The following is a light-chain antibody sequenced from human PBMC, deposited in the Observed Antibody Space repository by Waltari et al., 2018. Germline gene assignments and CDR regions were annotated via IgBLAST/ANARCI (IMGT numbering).Light chain of an antibody. CDR2: EVN. J-gene: IGLJ2*01. Sequence: QSALTQPASVSGSPGQSITISCPGTSDDVGAYNYVSWYQQHPGLAPKLIIYEVNNRPFGISSRFSGSKSGNTASLTISGLQADDESHYYCTSYRSSSTPVVFGGGTKLTVL. V-gene: IGLV2-14*01. CDR3: TSYRSSSTPVV. CDR1: SDDVGAYNY.